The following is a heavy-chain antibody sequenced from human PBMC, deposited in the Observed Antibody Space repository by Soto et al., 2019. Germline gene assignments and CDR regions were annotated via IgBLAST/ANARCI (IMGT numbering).Heavy chain of an antibody. Sequence: QVQLLESGPGLVKSSETLSLTCTVSGGSLRSYYWCCIRQPAGKSLEWVGNIFYSCRTNYNPSLERRLNIPVHTSKDQSPLRGISAKADDTARYYGPRLYPIGSDWNYFDHLGQGILVTVSS. D-gene: IGHD1-26*01. CDR1: GGSLRSYY. CDR2: IFYSCRT. CDR3: PRLYPIGSDWNYFDH. V-gene: IGHV4-59*01. J-gene: IGHJ4*02.